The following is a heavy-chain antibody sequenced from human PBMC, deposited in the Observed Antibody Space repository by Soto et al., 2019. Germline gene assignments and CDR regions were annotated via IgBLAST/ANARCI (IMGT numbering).Heavy chain of an antibody. J-gene: IGHJ6*02. CDR2: INDVGTTI. CDR3: VRGLCTSTICYRQYYALDV. V-gene: IGHV3-48*03. D-gene: IGHD2-2*02. CDR1: GITISSYE. Sequence: GGSLRLSCVDSGITISSYEMNWVRQAPGKGLEWVSYINDVGTTIYYADSVKGRFTISRDNAQNGLYLQMSSLRAEDTSVYYCVRGLCTSTICYRQYYALDVWGQGTTVTVSS.